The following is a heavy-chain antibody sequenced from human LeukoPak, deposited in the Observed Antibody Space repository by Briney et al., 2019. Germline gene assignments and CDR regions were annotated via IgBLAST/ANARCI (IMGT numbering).Heavy chain of an antibody. V-gene: IGHV3-23*01. CDR3: TTRLRNHFDY. CDR1: GFTLSNYD. Sequence: GSLRLSCAASGFTLSNYDMNWVRQAPGKGLEWVSTISDGSRDTHYAGSVKGRFTISRDDSQNIVYLQMDSLRAEDTALYYCTTRLRNHFDYWGQGTQVTVSS. CDR2: ISDGSRDT. D-gene: IGHD5-12*01. J-gene: IGHJ4*02.